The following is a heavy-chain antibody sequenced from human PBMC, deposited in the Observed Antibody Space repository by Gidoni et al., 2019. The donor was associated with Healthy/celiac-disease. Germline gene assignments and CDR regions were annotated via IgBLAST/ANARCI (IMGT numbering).Heavy chain of an antibody. CDR3: ARGAGDSSGSFDY. Sequence: QVQLQQWGAGLLKPSETLSLTCAVYGGSFSGYYWSWIRQPPGKGLEWIGEINHSGSTNYNPSRKSRVTISVDTSKNQFSLKLSSVTAADTAVYDCARGAGDSSGSFDYWGQGTLVTVSS. D-gene: IGHD3-22*01. J-gene: IGHJ4*02. CDR2: INHSGST. CDR1: GGSFSGYY. V-gene: IGHV4-34*01.